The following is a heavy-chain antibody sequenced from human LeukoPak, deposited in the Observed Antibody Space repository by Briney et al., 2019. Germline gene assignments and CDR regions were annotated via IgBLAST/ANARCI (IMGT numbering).Heavy chain of an antibody. CDR3: ARGTLKAAATDFDY. CDR2: INWNRGST. J-gene: IGHJ4*02. D-gene: IGHD6-13*01. V-gene: IGHV3-20*04. CDR1: GFTFDDYG. Sequence: GGSLRLSCAASGFTFDDYGMSWVRQAPGKGLEWVSGINWNRGSTGYADSVKGRFTISRDNAKNSLYLQMNSLRAEDTALYYCARGTLKAAATDFDYWGQGTLVTVSS.